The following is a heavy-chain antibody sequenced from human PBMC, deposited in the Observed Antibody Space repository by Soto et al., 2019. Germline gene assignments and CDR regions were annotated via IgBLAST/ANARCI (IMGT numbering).Heavy chain of an antibody. CDR3: ARKDYGDYGWFDP. CDR2: IYHSGST. Sequence: SETLSLTCAVSGDSISTSYWWNWVRQPPGKGLEWIGEIYHSGSTNYNPSLKSRVTISVDKSKNQFSLKVTSVTAADTALYYCARKDYGDYGWFDPWGQGTPVTVSS. J-gene: IGHJ5*02. V-gene: IGHV4-4*02. D-gene: IGHD4-17*01. CDR1: GDSISTSYW.